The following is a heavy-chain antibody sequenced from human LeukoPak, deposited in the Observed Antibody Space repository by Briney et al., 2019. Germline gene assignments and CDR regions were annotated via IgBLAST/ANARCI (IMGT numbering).Heavy chain of an antibody. V-gene: IGHV4-34*01. D-gene: IGHD2-15*01. CDR2: INHSGST. J-gene: IGHJ3*02. CDR1: GGSFSGYY. CDR3: ARTPLIVVVVAATRGAFDI. Sequence: SETLSLTCAVYGGSFSGYYWSWIRQPPGKGLEWIGEINHSGSTNYNPSLKCRVTISVDTSKNQFSLKLSSVTAADTAVYYCARTPLIVVVVAATRGAFDIWGQGTMVTVSS.